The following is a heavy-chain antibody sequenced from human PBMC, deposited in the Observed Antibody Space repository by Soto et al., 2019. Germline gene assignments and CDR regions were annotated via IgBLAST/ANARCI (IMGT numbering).Heavy chain of an antibody. CDR3: ARSGHSLGGAT. Sequence: SETPSLTCTVSGASMSNYYGSWIRQTPGKGLEYIGYMYYSGTANYSPSLKSRVTMSVDTSNNQFSLKLTSVTAADTAIYYCARSGHSLGGATWGPGILVTVS. CDR1: GASMSNYY. J-gene: IGHJ5*02. V-gene: IGHV4-59*01. CDR2: MYYSGTA. D-gene: IGHD1-26*01.